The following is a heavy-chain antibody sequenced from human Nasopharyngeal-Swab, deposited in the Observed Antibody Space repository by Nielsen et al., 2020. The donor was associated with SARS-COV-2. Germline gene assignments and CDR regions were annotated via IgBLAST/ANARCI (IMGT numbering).Heavy chain of an antibody. Sequence: GGSLRLSCVDSGFRDYSMNWVRQAPGTGLAWVASITPSGSSILYADSVRGRFTVSRDNTKNSVFLHLKSLRAEDTAVFYCVREMYEKGSAYYGFFDHWGQGVPVTVSS. D-gene: IGHD3-3*01. CDR2: ITPSGSSI. J-gene: IGHJ4*02. V-gene: IGHV3-21*01. CDR3: VREMYEKGSAYYGFFDH. CDR1: GFRDYS.